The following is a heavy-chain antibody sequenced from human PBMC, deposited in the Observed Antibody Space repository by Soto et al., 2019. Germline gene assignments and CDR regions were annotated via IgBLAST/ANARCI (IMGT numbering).Heavy chain of an antibody. V-gene: IGHV1-46*01. CDR1: GYTFINYY. D-gene: IGHD2-21*01. CDR3: ARDLAAGDL. CDR2: INPMSGAT. Sequence: QAHLVQSGAEVREPGASVKVSCRTSGYTFINYYIHWVRQAPGHRLEWMAIINPMSGATNYAQKFQGRITLTMDTSTTTVYMEVSSLTSEDTAVYYCARDLAAGDLWGQGTLVTVSS. J-gene: IGHJ4*02.